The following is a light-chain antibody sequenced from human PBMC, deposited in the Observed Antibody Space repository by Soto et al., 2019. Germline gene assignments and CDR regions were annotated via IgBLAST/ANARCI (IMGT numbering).Light chain of an antibody. J-gene: IGKJ5*01. Sequence: VLTQSPGTLSFSPGERSTLSCRASQSVSIRLAWYQHKSGQAPRLLISGASSRATGIPDRFSGSGSGTDFTLTISRLEPEDFALYYCQHYYGTSPITFGQGTRLEI. V-gene: IGKV3-20*01. CDR1: QSVSIR. CDR2: GAS. CDR3: QHYYGTSPIT.